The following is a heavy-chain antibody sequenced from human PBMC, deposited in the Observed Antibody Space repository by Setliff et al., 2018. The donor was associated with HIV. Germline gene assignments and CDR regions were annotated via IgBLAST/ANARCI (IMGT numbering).Heavy chain of an antibody. V-gene: IGHV4-59*01. CDR2: ICHRGST. Sequence: PSETLSLTCTVSDGSISNYCWSWIRQPPGKGLEWIGYICHRGSTNYNPSLKSRVIISGDTSKNQFSLKLSSVTAADTAVYYRARCGGDCYTIDFWGQGTLVTVSS. D-gene: IGHD2-21*02. J-gene: IGHJ4*02. CDR1: DGSISNYC. CDR3: ARCGGDCYTIDF.